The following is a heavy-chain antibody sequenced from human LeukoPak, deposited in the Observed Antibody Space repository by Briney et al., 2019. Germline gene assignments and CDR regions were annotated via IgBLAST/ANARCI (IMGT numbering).Heavy chain of an antibody. J-gene: IGHJ4*02. CDR1: GYTLTSYD. Sequence: GASVKVSCKASGYTLTSYDINWVRQATGQGLEWMGWMNPNSGNTGYAQRFQGRVTMTRNTSISTAYMELSSLRSEDTAVYYCARVLYGDYAYGYWGQGTLVTVSS. D-gene: IGHD4-17*01. CDR2: MNPNSGNT. V-gene: IGHV1-8*01. CDR3: ARVLYGDYAYGY.